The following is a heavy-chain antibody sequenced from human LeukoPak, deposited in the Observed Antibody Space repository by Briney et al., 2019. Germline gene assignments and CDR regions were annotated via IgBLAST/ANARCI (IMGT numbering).Heavy chain of an antibody. CDR2: ISYDGSNK. J-gene: IGHJ4*02. Sequence: GGSLRLSCAASGFTFSSYAMHWVRQAPGKGLEWVAVISYDGSNKYYADSVKGRFTISRDNSKNTLYLQMSSLRAEDTAVYYCARDSGSSWYFDYFDYWGQGTLVTVSS. D-gene: IGHD6-13*01. CDR3: ARDSGSSWYFDYFDY. V-gene: IGHV3-30-3*01. CDR1: GFTFSSYA.